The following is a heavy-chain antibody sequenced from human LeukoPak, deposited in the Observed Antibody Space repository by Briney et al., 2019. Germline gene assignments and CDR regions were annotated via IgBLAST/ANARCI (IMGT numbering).Heavy chain of an antibody. J-gene: IGHJ4*02. CDR3: ARGVYSSSQYYFDY. CDR2: IYTSGNT. Sequence: SETLSLTCTVSGGSISSYYWSWIRQPAGKELEWIGRIYTSGNTNYNPSLKSRVTMSVDTSKNQFSLKLSSVTAADTAVYYCARGVYSSSQYYFDYWGQETLVTVSS. CDR1: GGSISSYY. D-gene: IGHD6-6*01. V-gene: IGHV4-4*07.